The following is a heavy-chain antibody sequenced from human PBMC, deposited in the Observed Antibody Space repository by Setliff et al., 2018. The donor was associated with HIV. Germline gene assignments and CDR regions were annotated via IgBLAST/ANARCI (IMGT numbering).Heavy chain of an antibody. D-gene: IGHD6-13*01. CDR1: GFTFSNYA. CDR2: ISSTSNYI. J-gene: IGHJ6*02. CDR3: ARLIAYYYGMDV. Sequence: GSLRLSCAASGFTFSNYAMNWVRQAPGKGLEWVSSISSTSNYIYYADSVKGRFTISRDNAKNSLYLQMNSLRAEDTAVYYCARLIAYYYGMDVWGQGTTVTVSS. V-gene: IGHV3-21*01.